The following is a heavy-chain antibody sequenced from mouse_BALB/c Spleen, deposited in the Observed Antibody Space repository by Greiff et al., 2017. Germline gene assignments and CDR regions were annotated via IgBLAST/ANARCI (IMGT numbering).Heavy chain of an antibody. D-gene: IGHD2-1*01. Sequence: EVKLVESGGGLVKPGGSLKLSCAASGFTFSSYAMSWVRQTPEKRLEWVASISSGGSTYYPDSVKGRFTISRDNARNILYLQMSSLRSEDTAMYYRARGRHGNYFDYWGQGTTLTVSS. J-gene: IGHJ2*01. CDR3: ARGRHGNYFDY. V-gene: IGHV5-6-5*01. CDR2: ISSGGST. CDR1: GFTFSSYA.